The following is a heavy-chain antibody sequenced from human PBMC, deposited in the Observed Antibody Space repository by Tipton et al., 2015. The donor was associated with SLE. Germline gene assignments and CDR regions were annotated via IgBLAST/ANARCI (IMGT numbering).Heavy chain of an antibody. CDR3: ARGVAERLGLDF. D-gene: IGHD6-19*01. Sequence: TLSLTCSVSGASVSRGAYYWSWIRQPAGKGLEWIGHISTSGNTNYNPSLKSRVTMSVDPSKMQFSLNLNSVTAADTALYFCARGVAERLGLDFWGQGSLVTVSS. CDR1: GASVSRGAYY. CDR2: ISTSGNT. V-gene: IGHV4-61*09. J-gene: IGHJ4*02.